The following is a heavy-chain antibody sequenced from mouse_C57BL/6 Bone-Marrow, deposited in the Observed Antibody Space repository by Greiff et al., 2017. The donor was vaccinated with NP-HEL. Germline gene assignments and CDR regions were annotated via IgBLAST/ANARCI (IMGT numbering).Heavy chain of an antibody. CDR1: GYSITSGYY. D-gene: IGHD1-1*01. V-gene: IGHV3-6*01. Sequence: EVKLMESGPGLVKPSQSLSLTCSVTGYSITSGYYWNWIRQFPGNKLEWMGYISYDGSNNYNPSLKNRISITRDTSKNQFFLKLNSVTTEDTATYYCARGVPNYGRDYFDYWGQGTTLTVSS. CDR2: ISYDGSN. CDR3: ARGVPNYGRDYFDY. J-gene: IGHJ2*01.